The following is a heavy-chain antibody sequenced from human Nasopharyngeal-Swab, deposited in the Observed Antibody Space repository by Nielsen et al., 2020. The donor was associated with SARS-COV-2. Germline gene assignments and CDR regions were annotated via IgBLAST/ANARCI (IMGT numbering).Heavy chain of an antibody. Sequence: GGSLRLSCAASGFTFSDSAIHWVRQAPGEGLEWVARISSKGNNYATAYSATVKGRFIIFRDDPTNTAYLQMNSLKAEDTAMYYCTRCGGGCYSGRDYWGQGTLVTVSS. CDR3: TRCGGGCYSGRDY. D-gene: IGHD2-15*01. V-gene: IGHV3-73*01. CDR1: GFTFSDSA. J-gene: IGHJ4*02. CDR2: ISSKGNNYAT.